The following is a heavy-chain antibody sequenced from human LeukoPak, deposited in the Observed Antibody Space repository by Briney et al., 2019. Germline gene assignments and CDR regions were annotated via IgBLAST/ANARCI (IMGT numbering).Heavy chain of an antibody. CDR2: INSNSSTI. CDR1: GFTFSSYS. D-gene: IGHD3-22*01. Sequence: PGGSLRLSCVASGFTFSSYSMNWVRQAPGKGLEWVSYINSNSSTIYYADSVKGRFTISRDNAKNSLYLQMNSLRAEDTAVYYCAPAPYYYDSSGYYWGQGTLVTVSS. J-gene: IGHJ4*02. CDR3: APAPYYYDSSGYY. V-gene: IGHV3-48*04.